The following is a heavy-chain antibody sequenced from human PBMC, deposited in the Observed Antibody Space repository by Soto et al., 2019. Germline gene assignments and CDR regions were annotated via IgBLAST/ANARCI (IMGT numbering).Heavy chain of an antibody. CDR2: ISASGGST. V-gene: IGHV3-23*01. CDR1: GFTFSSYA. J-gene: IGHJ4*02. CDR3: AKAFEHLVRTYDC. Sequence: GGSLRLSCAASGFTFSSYAMTWVRQAPGKGLEWVSAISASGGSTYYADSVKGRFTISRDNSKNTLYLQMNTLRDEDTAVFYCAKAFEHLVRTYDCWGQGTLVTVSS. D-gene: IGHD6-6*01.